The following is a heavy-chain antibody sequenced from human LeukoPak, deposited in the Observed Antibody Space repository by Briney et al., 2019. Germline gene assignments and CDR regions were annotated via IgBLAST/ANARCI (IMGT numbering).Heavy chain of an antibody. CDR1: GFIFSSYT. D-gene: IGHD1-26*01. Sequence: GGSLRLSCAASGFIFSSYTMHWVRQAPGKGLEWVAVISYDGSNKYYADSVKGRLTISRDNSKNTLYLQMNSLRAEDTAVYYCARDTPVIVGATGAFDIWGQGTMVTVSS. V-gene: IGHV3-30*04. CDR2: ISYDGSNK. CDR3: ARDTPVIVGATGAFDI. J-gene: IGHJ3*02.